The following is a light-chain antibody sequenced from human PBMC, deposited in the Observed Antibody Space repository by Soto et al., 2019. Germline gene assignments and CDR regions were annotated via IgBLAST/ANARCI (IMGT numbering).Light chain of an antibody. Sequence: QCVLTQPPSVSGAPGQRVTISCTGSSSNIGAGYAVHWYRQLPGTAPKLLIYGNSNRPSGIPDRFSGSKSGTSASLAITGLQADDEADYYCQSYDSSLSGFYVFGTGTKVTVL. CDR2: GNS. V-gene: IGLV1-40*01. J-gene: IGLJ1*01. CDR1: SSNIGAGYA. CDR3: QSYDSSLSGFYV.